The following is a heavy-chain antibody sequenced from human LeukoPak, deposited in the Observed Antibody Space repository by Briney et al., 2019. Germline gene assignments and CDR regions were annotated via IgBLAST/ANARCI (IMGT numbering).Heavy chain of an antibody. J-gene: IGHJ4*02. CDR1: GGSISSYY. D-gene: IGHD3-22*01. CDR2: IYYSVTT. Sequence: SETLSLTCTVSGGSISSYYWNWIRQSPGKGLEWIGNIYYSVTTKFNPSLKSRVTISVDTSKIQFSLKLPSVTAADTAVYYCARAKYYYDTSGHQAASYIFDHWGKGTLVTVSS. V-gene: IGHV4-59*01. CDR3: ARAKYYYDTSGHQAASYIFDH.